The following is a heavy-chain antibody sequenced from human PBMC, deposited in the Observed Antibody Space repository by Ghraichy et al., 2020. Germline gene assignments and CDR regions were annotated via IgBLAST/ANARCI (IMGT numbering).Heavy chain of an antibody. CDR3: ARDVSFSQDH. CDR1: GFTFSNYW. V-gene: IGHV3-74*01. J-gene: IGHJ4*02. D-gene: IGHD5/OR15-5a*01. CDR2: IKTDGIIS. Sequence: GGSLRLSCAASGFTFSNYWMHWVRQAPGKGLIWISLIKTDGIISRYAQSVKGRFTISRDNAKNTLYLQMNTLSVEDTAMYYCARDVSFSQDHWGQGTLVTVSS.